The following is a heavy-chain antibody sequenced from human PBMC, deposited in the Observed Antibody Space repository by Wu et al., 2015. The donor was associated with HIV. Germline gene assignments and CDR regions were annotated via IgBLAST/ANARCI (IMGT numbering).Heavy chain of an antibody. CDR2: INHSGST. J-gene: IGHJ6*02. CDR3: ARAWGYCSSTSCQANDYYYYGMDV. V-gene: IGHV4-34*01. CDR1: GGSFSGYY. D-gene: IGHD2-2*01. Sequence: QVQLQQWGAGLLKPSETLSLTCAVYGGSFSGYYWSWIRQPPGKGLEWIGEINHSGSTNYNPSLKSRVTISVDTSKNQFSLKLSSVTAADTAVYYCARAWGYCSSTSCQANDYYYYGMDVWGQGTTVTVSS.